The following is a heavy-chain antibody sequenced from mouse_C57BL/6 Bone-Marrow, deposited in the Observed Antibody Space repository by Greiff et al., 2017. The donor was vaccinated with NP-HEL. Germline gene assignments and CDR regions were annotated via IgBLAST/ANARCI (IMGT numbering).Heavy chain of an antibody. J-gene: IGHJ3*01. CDR2: IYPGSGST. Sequence: QVQLQQPGAELVKPGASVKMSCKASGYTFTSYWITWVKQRPGQGLEWIGDIYPGSGSTNSNEKFKGKATLTVAPSSSTAYMQHSSLTSEDSAVYYCARDDGYSAWFAYWGQGTLVTVSA. CDR3: ARDDGYSAWFAY. CDR1: GYTFTSYW. V-gene: IGHV1-55*01. D-gene: IGHD2-3*01.